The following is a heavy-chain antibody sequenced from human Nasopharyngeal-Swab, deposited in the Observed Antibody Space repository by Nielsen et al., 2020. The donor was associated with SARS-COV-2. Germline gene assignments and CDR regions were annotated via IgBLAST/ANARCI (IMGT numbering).Heavy chain of an antibody. J-gene: IGHJ4*02. CDR1: GFTFSSYE. V-gene: IGHV3-48*03. D-gene: IGHD3-3*01. CDR3: ARDLTIFGMPYDY. Sequence: GGSLRLSCAASGFTFSSYEMNWVRQAPGKGLEWVSYISSSGSTIYYADSVKGRFTISRDNAKNSLYLQMNSPRAEDTAVYYCARDLTIFGMPYDYWGQGTLVTVSS. CDR2: ISSSGSTI.